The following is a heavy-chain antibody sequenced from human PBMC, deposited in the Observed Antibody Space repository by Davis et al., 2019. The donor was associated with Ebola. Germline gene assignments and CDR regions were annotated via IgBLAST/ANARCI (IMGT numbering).Heavy chain of an antibody. Sequence: HTGGSLRLSCAASGFTFSSYWIHWVRQAPGKGLVWVSRINSYGSSTSYADSVKGRFTISRDNAKNTLYLQMNSLRAEDTALYYCAKGIAIYYYGMDVWGQGTTVTVSS. J-gene: IGHJ6*02. CDR3: AKGIAIYYYGMDV. CDR2: INSYGSST. V-gene: IGHV3-74*01. D-gene: IGHD2-15*01. CDR1: GFTFSSYW.